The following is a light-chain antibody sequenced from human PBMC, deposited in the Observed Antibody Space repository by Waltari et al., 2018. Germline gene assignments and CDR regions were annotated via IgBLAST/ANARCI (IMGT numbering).Light chain of an antibody. CDR3: QQSYSTWT. Sequence: DIQMTQSPSSLSASVGDRVTITCRASQSISNYLNWYQQKPGKAPKFLIYAASTLQSGVPSRFSGSGSGTDFTLTISSLQPEDFATYYCQQSYSTWTFGQGTKVEIK. J-gene: IGKJ1*01. CDR2: AAS. CDR1: QSISNY. V-gene: IGKV1-39*01.